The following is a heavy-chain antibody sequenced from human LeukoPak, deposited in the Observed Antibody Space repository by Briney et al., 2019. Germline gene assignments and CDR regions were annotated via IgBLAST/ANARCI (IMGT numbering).Heavy chain of an antibody. D-gene: IGHD3-3*01. V-gene: IGHV4-30-2*01. CDR2: IYHSGST. J-gene: IGHJ4*02. CDR1: GGSISSGGYS. Sequence: SETLSLTCAVSGGSISSGGYSWSWIRQPPGKGLEWIGYIYHSGSTYYNPSLKSRVTISVDRSKNQFSLKLSSVTAADTAVYYCARVYYDFWSGYSYYFDYWGQGTLVTVSS. CDR3: ARVYYDFWSGYSYYFDY.